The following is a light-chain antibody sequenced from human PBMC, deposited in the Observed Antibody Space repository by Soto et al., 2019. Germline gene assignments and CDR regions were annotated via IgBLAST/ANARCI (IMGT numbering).Light chain of an antibody. CDR1: QSVSSY. CDR3: QQYGSSPWT. V-gene: IGKV3-20*01. CDR2: GAS. Sequence: EIVLTQSPATLSLSPGERATVSFRASQSVSSYLAWYQQKPGQAPRLLIYGASSRATGIPDRFSGSGSGTDFTLAISRLEPEDFAVYYCQQYGSSPWTFGQGTKVDI. J-gene: IGKJ1*01.